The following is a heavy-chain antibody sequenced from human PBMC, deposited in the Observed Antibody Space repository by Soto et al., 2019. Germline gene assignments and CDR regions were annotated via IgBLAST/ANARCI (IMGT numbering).Heavy chain of an antibody. CDR2: ISSNGGST. CDR1: GFTFSSYA. J-gene: IGHJ6*02. V-gene: IGHV3-64*01. Sequence: EVQLVESGGGLVQPGGSLRLSXAASGFTFSSYAMHWVRQAPGKGLEYVSAISSNGGSTYYANSVKGRFTISRDNSKNTLYLQMGSLRAEDMAVYYCATNYGDYYYYGMDVWGQGTTVTVSS. CDR3: ATNYGDYYYYGMDV. D-gene: IGHD4-17*01.